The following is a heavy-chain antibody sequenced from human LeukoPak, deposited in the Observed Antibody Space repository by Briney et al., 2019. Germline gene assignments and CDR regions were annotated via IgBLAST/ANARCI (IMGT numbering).Heavy chain of an antibody. Sequence: SETLSLTCTVSGGSISSYYWSWIRQPPGKGLEWIGYIYYSGSTSYNPSLKSRVTISVDTSKNQFSLKLSSVTAADTAVYYCARGAGYSYGYYYWGQGTLVTVSS. V-gene: IGHV4-59*01. CDR1: GGSISSYY. D-gene: IGHD5-18*01. J-gene: IGHJ4*02. CDR3: ARGAGYSYGYYY. CDR2: IYYSGST.